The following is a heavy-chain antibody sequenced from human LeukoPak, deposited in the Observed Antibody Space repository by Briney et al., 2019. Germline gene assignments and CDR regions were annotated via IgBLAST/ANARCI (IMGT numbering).Heavy chain of an antibody. CDR1: GFTFSSYW. J-gene: IGHJ4*02. CDR2: IKQDGSEK. CDR3: AKDLISMTTVSGDY. Sequence: GGSLRLSCAASGFTFSSYWMSWVRQAPGKGLEWVANIKQDGSEKYYVDSVKGRFTISRDNAKNSLYLQMNSLRAEDTAVYYCAKDLISMTTVSGDYWGQGTLVTVSS. D-gene: IGHD4-17*01. V-gene: IGHV3-7*03.